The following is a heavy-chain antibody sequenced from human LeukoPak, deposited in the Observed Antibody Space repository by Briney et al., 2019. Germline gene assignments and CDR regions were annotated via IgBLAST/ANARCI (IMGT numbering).Heavy chain of an antibody. CDR3: VSFYETY. CDR2: INSDGGWT. J-gene: IGHJ4*02. CDR1: GNYW. D-gene: IGHD2/OR15-2a*01. Sequence: PGGSLRLSCAASGNYWMHWVRQAPGKGLVWVSHINSDGGWTSYADSVEGRFTISKDNAKNTVYLQMNSLRAEDTAVYYCVSFYETYWGRGTLVTVSS. V-gene: IGHV3-74*01.